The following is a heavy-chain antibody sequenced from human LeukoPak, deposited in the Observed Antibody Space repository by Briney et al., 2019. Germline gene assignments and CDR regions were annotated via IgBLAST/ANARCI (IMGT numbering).Heavy chain of an antibody. D-gene: IGHD5-12*01. CDR3: ATDRGYTGWYFDY. CDR1: GFTFSSSW. J-gene: IGHJ4*02. V-gene: IGHV3-7*01. CDR2: IKQDGSEK. Sequence: GGSLRLSCAASGFTFSSSWMSWVRQAPGKGLEWVANIKQDGSEKYYVDSVKGRFTISRDSAKNSLYLQMNTLRAEDTAVYYCATDRGYTGWYFDYWGQGTLVTVSS.